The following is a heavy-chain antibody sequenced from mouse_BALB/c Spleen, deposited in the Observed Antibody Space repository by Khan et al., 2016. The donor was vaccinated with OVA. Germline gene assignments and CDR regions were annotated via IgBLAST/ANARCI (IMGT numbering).Heavy chain of an antibody. D-gene: IGHD1-1*01. Sequence: DLVKPGASVKLSCKASGYTFTSYWINWIKQRPGQGLEWIGRIGPGSGSTSYNEMFTGKATLTVDTTSSTAYIQLSSLSSEDSAVYFCAISNYSGSSLYAMDYWGQGTSVTFSS. V-gene: IGHV1S41*01. CDR1: GYTFTSYW. CDR3: AISNYSGSSLYAMDY. J-gene: IGHJ4*01. CDR2: IGPGSGST.